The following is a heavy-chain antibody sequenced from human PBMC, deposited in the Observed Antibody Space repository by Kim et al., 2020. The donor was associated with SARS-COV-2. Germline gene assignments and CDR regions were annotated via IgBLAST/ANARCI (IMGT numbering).Heavy chain of an antibody. CDR2: INPSGGST. V-gene: IGHV1-46*01. D-gene: IGHD2-21*02. J-gene: IGHJ4*02. CDR1: GYTFTSYY. CDR3: ARGGRGGVVVTAIQSYFDY. Sequence: ASVKVSCKASGYTFTSYYMHWVRQAPGQGLEWMGIINPSGGSTSYAQKFQGRVTMTRDTSTSTVYMELSSLRSEDTAVYYCARGGRGGVVVTAIQSYFDYWGQGTLFTVSS.